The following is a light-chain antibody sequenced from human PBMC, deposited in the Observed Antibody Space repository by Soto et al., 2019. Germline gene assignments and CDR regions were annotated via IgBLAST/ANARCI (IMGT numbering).Light chain of an antibody. Sequence: DIQMTQSPSSLSASVGDRVTITCRASQSISSYVNWYQQKPGKAPKLLIYAASSLQSGVPSRFSDSGSGTDFTLTISRLQPEDFATYYCQQSYSTPDTFGQGTRLEIK. CDR1: QSISSY. CDR3: QQSYSTPDT. CDR2: AAS. J-gene: IGKJ5*01. V-gene: IGKV1-39*01.